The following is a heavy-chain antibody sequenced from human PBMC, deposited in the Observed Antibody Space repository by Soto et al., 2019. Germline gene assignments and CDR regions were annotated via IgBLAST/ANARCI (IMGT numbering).Heavy chain of an antibody. Sequence: PSETLSLTCTVSGGSISSYYWSWIRQPPGKGLEWIGYIYYSGSTNYNPSLKSRVTISVDTSKNQFSLKLSSVTAADTAVYYCARSRRDGYNFPFYWFDPWGQGTLVTVSS. D-gene: IGHD5-12*01. V-gene: IGHV4-59*01. CDR1: GGSISSYY. CDR2: IYYSGST. CDR3: ARSRRDGYNFPFYWFDP. J-gene: IGHJ5*02.